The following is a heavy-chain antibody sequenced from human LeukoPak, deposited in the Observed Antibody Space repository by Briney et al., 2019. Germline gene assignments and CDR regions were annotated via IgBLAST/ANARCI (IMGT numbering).Heavy chain of an antibody. J-gene: IGHJ4*02. CDR2: IYYSGTT. V-gene: IGHV4-39*01. Sequence: SETLSLTCIVSGGSISSSSYYWGWIRPPPGKGLVWIGTIYYSGTTYYNPSLKSRVTMSVDTSKNQFSLNLSSVTAADTAVYYCARRPSIAATGGAFDYWGQGTLVTVSS. CDR3: ARRPSIAATGGAFDY. D-gene: IGHD6-13*01. CDR1: GGSISSSSYY.